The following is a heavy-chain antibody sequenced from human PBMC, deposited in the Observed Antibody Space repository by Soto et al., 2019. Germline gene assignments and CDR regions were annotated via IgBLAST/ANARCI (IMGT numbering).Heavy chain of an antibody. CDR3: SRLRPVDGMDV. Sequence: PGESLKISCTGSGYTFASDWIVWVRQMPGKGLEYMGVIFPGDSRSVYSPSFQGLVTFSADKSINTAYLQWSSLEASDTAMYYCSRLRPVDGMDVWGQGTTVTVSS. V-gene: IGHV5-51*01. J-gene: IGHJ6*02. CDR1: GYTFASDW. D-gene: IGHD4-17*01. CDR2: IFPGDSRS.